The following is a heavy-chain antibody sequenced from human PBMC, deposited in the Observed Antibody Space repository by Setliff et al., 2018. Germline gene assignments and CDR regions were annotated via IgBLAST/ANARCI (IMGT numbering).Heavy chain of an antibody. D-gene: IGHD6-6*01. CDR3: AKRGHYSSSDGLSFDF. CDR2: ISSDGSRT. V-gene: IGHV3-64*02. Sequence: GGSLRLSCVASGLSFSTSAMHWVRQAPGKELEYVSAISSDGSRTYYGDSVKGRFTISRDNSKNTLYLQMNSLRAEDTAVYYCAKRGHYSSSDGLSFDFWGQGTQVTVSS. CDR1: GLSFSTSA. J-gene: IGHJ4*02.